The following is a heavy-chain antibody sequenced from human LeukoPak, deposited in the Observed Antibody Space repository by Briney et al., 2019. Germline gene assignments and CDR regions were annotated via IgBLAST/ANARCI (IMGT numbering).Heavy chain of an antibody. CDR3: ARTSDFRAPRFDP. V-gene: IGHV5-51*01. J-gene: IGHJ5*02. CDR1: GYSFASYW. CDR2: VYPSDSDT. Sequence: GESLKISCKASGYSFASYWIGWVRQMPGKGLEWMGIVYPSDSDTRYSRSFQGQVTISADKSTSSAYLQWSSLKASDTAMYYCARTSDFRAPRFDPWGLGTLVTVSS. D-gene: IGHD3-3*01.